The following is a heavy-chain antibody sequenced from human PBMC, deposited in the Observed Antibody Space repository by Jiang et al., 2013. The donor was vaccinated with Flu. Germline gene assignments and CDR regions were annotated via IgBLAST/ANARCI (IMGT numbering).Heavy chain of an antibody. CDR1: GGSISSGGYY. Sequence: PGLVKPPQTLSLTCTVSGGSISSGGYYWSWIRQHPGKGLEWIGYIYYSGSTNYNPSLKSRVTISVDTSKNQFSLKLSSVTAADTAVYYCARNQQQLVPQGWFDPWGQGTLVTVSS. J-gene: IGHJ5*02. CDR2: IYYSGST. D-gene: IGHD6-13*01. CDR3: ARNQQQLVPQGWFDP. V-gene: IGHV4-61*08.